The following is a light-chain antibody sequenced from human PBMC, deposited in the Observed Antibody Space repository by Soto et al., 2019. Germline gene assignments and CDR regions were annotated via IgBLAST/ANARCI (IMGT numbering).Light chain of an antibody. CDR3: QQSYRIPKT. CDR2: GAS. Sequence: DVQMTQSPASLSASVGDRVTITCRASQSVSTYLNWYQQKPGEAPNLLIYGASTLQSGVPSRCSGSGSGTDFTLTISSLQPEDFGTFYCQQSYRIPKTFGGGTKVDIK. V-gene: IGKV1-39*01. CDR1: QSVSTY. J-gene: IGKJ4*01.